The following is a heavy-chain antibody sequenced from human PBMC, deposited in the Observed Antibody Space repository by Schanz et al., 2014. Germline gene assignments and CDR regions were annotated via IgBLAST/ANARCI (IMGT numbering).Heavy chain of an antibody. CDR1: GFAVDNYY. CDR3: ARNRGSGSQNWYFAL. V-gene: IGHV3-53*01. Sequence: EVQLVESGGGLVQPGGSLRLSCAASGFAVDNYYMSCVRQAPGKGLEWVSGFDAHDGRAYYADSAKGRFTISRDNTKNSLFLQLNSLRADDTAVYYCARNRGSGSQNWYFALWGRGTLVTGSS. J-gene: IGHJ2*01. CDR2: DAHDGRA. D-gene: IGHD1-26*01.